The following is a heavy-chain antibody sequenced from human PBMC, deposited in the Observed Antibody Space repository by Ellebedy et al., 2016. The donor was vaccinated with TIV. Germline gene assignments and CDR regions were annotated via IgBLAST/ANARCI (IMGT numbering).Heavy chain of an antibody. J-gene: IGHJ5*02. V-gene: IGHV3-21*01. D-gene: IGHD2-15*01. Sequence: GESLKISCAASGFTFSSYTMNWVRQAPGKGLEWVSSISSSSSYIYYADSVKGRFTISRDNAKNSLYLQMNSLRAEDTAVYYCARENFPRPYAYCSGDACYSGGLETDWFDPWGQGTLVTVSS. CDR3: ARENFPRPYAYCSGDACYSGGLETDWFDP. CDR2: ISSSSSYI. CDR1: GFTFSSYT.